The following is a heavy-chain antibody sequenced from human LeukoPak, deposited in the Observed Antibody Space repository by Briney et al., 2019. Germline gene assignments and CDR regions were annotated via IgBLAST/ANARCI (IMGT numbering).Heavy chain of an antibody. CDR3: ATDHRSTDLAYCGGGCYKAAFDA. D-gene: IGHD2-21*02. CDR1: GYTFTSYD. Sequence: ASVKVSCKASGYTFTSYDINWVRQATGQGLEWMGWMNPNSGNTGYAQKFQGRVTITRNTSISTAYMELSSLRSEDTAVYYCATDHRSTDLAYCGGGCYKAAFDAWGQGTLVTVSS. J-gene: IGHJ3*01. V-gene: IGHV1-8*03. CDR2: MNPNSGNT.